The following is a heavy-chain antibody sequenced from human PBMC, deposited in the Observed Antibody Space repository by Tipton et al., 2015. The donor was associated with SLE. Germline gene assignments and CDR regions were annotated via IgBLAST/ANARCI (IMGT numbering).Heavy chain of an antibody. D-gene: IGHD1-26*01. CDR2: IYSGGST. Sequence: SLRLSCAASGFTFSSYAMHWVRQAPGKGLEWVSVIYSGGSTYYADSVKGRFTISRDNSKNTLYLQMNSLRAEDTAVYYCAGGSGSYIPLGSWGQGTLVTVSS. CDR1: GFTFSSYA. J-gene: IGHJ4*02. CDR3: AGGSGSYIPLGS. V-gene: IGHV3-53*01.